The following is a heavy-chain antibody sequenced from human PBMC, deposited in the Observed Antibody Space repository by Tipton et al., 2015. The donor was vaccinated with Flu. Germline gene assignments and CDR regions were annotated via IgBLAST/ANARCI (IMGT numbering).Heavy chain of an antibody. CDR1: GGSFSGYY. J-gene: IGHJ4*02. Sequence: TLSLTCAVYGGSFSGYYWSWVRQPPGEGLEWIGSIYRSGTTYYNPSLKSRVTISVDTSKTQFSLNLSSVTAADTAVYYCARLTYYYGSGTSNYWGQGTLVTVSS. D-gene: IGHD3-10*01. V-gene: IGHV4-34*01. CDR2: IYRSGTT. CDR3: ARLTYYYGSGTSNY.